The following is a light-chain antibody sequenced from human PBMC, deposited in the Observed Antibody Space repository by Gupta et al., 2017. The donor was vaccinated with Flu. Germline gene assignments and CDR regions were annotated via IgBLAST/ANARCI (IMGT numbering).Light chain of an antibody. Sequence: GDRVTITCRASQDINIFLAWFQQKPGKTPKSLIYATSHLESGVPSRFSGSGSGSTFTLTISSLHPEDFATYYCQQYKSHPPTFGPGTKVDV. V-gene: IGKV1-16*01. CDR2: ATS. CDR3: QQYKSHPPT. J-gene: IGKJ3*01. CDR1: QDINIF.